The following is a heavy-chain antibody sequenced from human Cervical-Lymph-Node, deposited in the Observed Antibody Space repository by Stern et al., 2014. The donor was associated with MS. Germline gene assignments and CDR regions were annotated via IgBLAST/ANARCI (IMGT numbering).Heavy chain of an antibody. Sequence: EVQLVESGGGLVQPGRSLRLSCEASGFTLSSSWMHWVRQPPGKGLVWVSRLSSDGISTNYADSVKGRFTISRDNAKNTLYLQMNSLRAEDTAVYYCTRGVPAPDNWGQGTLVTVSS. CDR1: GFTLSSSW. J-gene: IGHJ4*02. CDR3: TRGVPAPDN. CDR2: LSSDGIST. V-gene: IGHV3-74*02.